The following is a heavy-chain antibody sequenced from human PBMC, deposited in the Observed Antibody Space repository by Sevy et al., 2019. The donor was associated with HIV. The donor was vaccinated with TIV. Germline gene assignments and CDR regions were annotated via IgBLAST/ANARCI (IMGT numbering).Heavy chain of an antibody. CDR3: ARDRNNYDSSGYPKGMDV. J-gene: IGHJ6*02. Sequence: ASVKVSCKASGYTFTRYGISWVRQAPGQGLEWMGWISGNNDYTNYAQKIQGRVTMTTDTSTSVAYMELRSLRSYDTAVYYCARDRNNYDSSGYPKGMDVWGQGTTVTVSS. CDR2: ISGNNDYT. CDR1: GYTFTRYG. D-gene: IGHD3-22*01. V-gene: IGHV1-18*01.